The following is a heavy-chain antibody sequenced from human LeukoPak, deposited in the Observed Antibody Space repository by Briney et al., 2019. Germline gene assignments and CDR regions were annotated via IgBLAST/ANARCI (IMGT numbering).Heavy chain of an antibody. CDR2: INAGNGNT. V-gene: IGHV1-3*01. D-gene: IGHD3-3*01. J-gene: IGHJ4*02. CDR1: GYTFTDYA. CDR3: AREHDFWSGYSFDF. Sequence: ASVKVSCTASGYTFTDYAIHWVRQAPGQRLEWMGWINAGNGNTKYSQKFQGRVAITRDTSASTAYMELSSLRSEDTAVYYCAREHDFWSGYSFDFWGQGTLVTVSS.